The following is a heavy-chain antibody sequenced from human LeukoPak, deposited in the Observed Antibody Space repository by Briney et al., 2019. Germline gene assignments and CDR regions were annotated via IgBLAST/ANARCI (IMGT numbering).Heavy chain of an antibody. J-gene: IGHJ4*02. V-gene: IGHV4-30-4*01. CDR1: GGSISSGDYY. CDR2: IYYSGST. D-gene: IGHD2-21*02. Sequence: PSETLSLTCTVSGGSISSGDYYWSWIRQPPGKGLGWIGYIYYSGSTYYNPSLKSRVTISVDTSKNQFSLKLSSVTAADTAVYYCARGGDRVHFADYWGQGTLVTVSS. CDR3: ARGGDRVHFADY.